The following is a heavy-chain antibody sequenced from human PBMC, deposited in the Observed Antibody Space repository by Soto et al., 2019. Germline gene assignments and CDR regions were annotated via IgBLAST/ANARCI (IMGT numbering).Heavy chain of an antibody. J-gene: IGHJ5*02. Sequence: LETLSLTCTVSGASISTNHHNWAWVRQPPGKGLEWMGNIHYRGDTYFNPSLGSRLSMSVDTSKNQFSLKLTSVTAADTAVYYCARLPTGYQRWFDPWGQGNLVTVSP. V-gene: IGHV4-39*01. D-gene: IGHD3-9*01. CDR2: IHYRGDT. CDR1: GASISTNHHN. CDR3: ARLPTGYQRWFDP.